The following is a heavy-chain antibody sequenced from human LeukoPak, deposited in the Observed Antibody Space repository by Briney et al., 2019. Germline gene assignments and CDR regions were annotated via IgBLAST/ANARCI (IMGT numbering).Heavy chain of an antibody. CDR2: IDTDGSTT. CDR3: ARGGLEPTDY. Sequence: GGSLRLSCAASGFTFSNYWMHWVRQAPGKGLVWVSRIDTDGSTTRYADSVKGRFIISRDNAKNTLYLQMNSLRAEDTAVYYCARGGLEPTDYWGQGTLVTVSS. CDR1: GFTFSNYW. D-gene: IGHD1-1*01. J-gene: IGHJ4*02. V-gene: IGHV3-74*01.